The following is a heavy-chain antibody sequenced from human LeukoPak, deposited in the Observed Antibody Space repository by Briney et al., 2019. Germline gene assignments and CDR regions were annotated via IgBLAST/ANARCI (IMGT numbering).Heavy chain of an antibody. V-gene: IGHV4-34*01. D-gene: IGHD3-22*01. CDR2: INHSGST. J-gene: IGHJ3*02. CDR3: ARKAYYYDSSGYHDAFDI. CDR1: GGSFSGYY. Sequence: SETLSLTCAVYGGSFSGYYWSWIRQPPGKGLEWIGEINHSGSTNYNPSLKSRVTISVDTSKNQFSLKLSSVTAADTAVYYCARKAYYYDSSGYHDAFDIWGQGTMVTVSS.